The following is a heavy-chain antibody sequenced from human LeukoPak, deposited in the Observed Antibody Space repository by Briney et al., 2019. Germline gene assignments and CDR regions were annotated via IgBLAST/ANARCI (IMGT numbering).Heavy chain of an antibody. CDR1: EFRFSRYG. Sequence: PGGSLRLSCEASEFRFSRYGMHWVRQAPGKGLEWVAVISYEGSNKYYADSVKGRFTISRDNSKNTLYLQMNSLRAEDTAVYYCAKDRDGKGYNFDYWGQGTLVTVSS. V-gene: IGHV3-30*18. CDR3: AKDRDGKGYNFDY. CDR2: ISYEGSNK. D-gene: IGHD5-18*01. J-gene: IGHJ4*02.